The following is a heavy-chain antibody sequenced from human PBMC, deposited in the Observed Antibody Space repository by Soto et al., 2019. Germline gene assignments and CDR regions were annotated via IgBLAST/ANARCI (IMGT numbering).Heavy chain of an antibody. D-gene: IGHD3-3*01. Sequence: QVRLVQSGAEVKKPGSSVKVSCEASGGTFSSYAVTWVRQAPGQGLEWMGGIIPIATTPNYAQKFQGRLTSSADKSTSTTYMELSTLRSDDTSVNYCAKVCYNFWSSYHYSGMDVRGQRTEVIVFS. J-gene: IGHJ6*02. V-gene: IGHV1-69*06. CDR1: GGTFSSYA. CDR2: IIPIATTP. CDR3: AKVCYNFWSSYHYSGMDV.